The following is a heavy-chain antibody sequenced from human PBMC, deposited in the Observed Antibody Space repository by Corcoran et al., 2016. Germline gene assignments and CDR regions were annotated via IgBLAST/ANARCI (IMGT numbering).Heavy chain of an antibody. D-gene: IGHD3-16*02. CDR2: IYYSGST. CDR1: GGSISSSSYY. Sequence: QLQLQESGPGLVKPSETLSLTCTVSGGSISSSSYYWGWIRQPPGKGLEWIGSIYYSGSTYYNPSLKSRVTISVDTSKNQFSLKLSSVTAADTAVYYCARSGGGIDIRAYGMDVWGQGTTVTVSS. CDR3: ARSGGGIDIRAYGMDV. J-gene: IGHJ6*02. V-gene: IGHV4-39*07.